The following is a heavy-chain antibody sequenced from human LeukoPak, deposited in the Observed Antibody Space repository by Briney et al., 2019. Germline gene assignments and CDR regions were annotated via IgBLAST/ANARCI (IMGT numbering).Heavy chain of an antibody. CDR1: GFNFNSYA. CDR2: ISYDGSKT. J-gene: IGHJ3*02. CDR3: ATELRILSWGVDAFDI. Sequence: PGRSLRLSCAASGFNFNSYAVHWVRQAPGKGLEWVAFISYDGSKTYHADSVKGRSTISRDTSKTTLYLQMNSLRAEDTAVYYCATELRILSWGVDAFDIWGQGTMVTVCS. D-gene: IGHD3-10*01. V-gene: IGHV3-30*04.